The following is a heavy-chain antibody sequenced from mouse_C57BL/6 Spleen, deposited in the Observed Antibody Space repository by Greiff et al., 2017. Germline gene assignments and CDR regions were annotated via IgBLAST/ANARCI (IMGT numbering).Heavy chain of an antibody. Sequence: VQLQQPGAELVKPGASVKMSCKASGYTFTSYWITWVKQRPGQGLEWIGDIYPGSGSTNYNEKFKSKATLTVDTSSSTAYMQLSSLTSEDSAVYYCARKGTVVANFDYWGQGTTLTVSS. V-gene: IGHV1-55*01. CDR3: ARKGTVVANFDY. J-gene: IGHJ2*01. D-gene: IGHD1-1*01. CDR1: GYTFTSYW. CDR2: IYPGSGST.